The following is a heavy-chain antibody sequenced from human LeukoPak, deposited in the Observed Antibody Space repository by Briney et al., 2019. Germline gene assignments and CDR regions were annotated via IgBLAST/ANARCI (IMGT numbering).Heavy chain of an antibody. J-gene: IGHJ4*02. CDR2: ISYDGSNK. Sequence: GGSLRLSCAASGFTFSTYAMHWVRQAPGKGLEWVAVISYDGSNKYYADSVKGRFTISRDNSKNTLYLQMNSLRAEDTAVYYCARDLRVGYSSSQNGDYWGQGTLVTVSS. CDR3: ARDLRVGYSSSQNGDY. V-gene: IGHV3-30-3*01. CDR1: GFTFSTYA. D-gene: IGHD6-13*01.